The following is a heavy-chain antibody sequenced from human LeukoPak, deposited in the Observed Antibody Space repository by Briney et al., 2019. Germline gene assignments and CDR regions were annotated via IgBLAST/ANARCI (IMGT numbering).Heavy chain of an antibody. CDR3: ARDVQIEYSSSSGNFDY. D-gene: IGHD6-6*01. V-gene: IGHV1-8*03. CDR2: MNPNSGNT. Sequence: ASVKVSCKASGGTFSSYAINWVRQATGQGLEWMGWMNPNSGNTGYAQKFQGRVTITRNTSISTAYMELSSLRSEDTAVYYCARDVQIEYSSSSGNFDYWGQGTLVTVSS. CDR1: GGTFSSYA. J-gene: IGHJ4*02.